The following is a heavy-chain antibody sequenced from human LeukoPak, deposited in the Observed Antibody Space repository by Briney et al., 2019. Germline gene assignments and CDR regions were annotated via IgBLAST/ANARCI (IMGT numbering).Heavy chain of an antibody. CDR1: GFSVTTYH. CDR3: ARDGLYSNGYSYFDY. D-gene: IGHD3-22*01. V-gene: IGHV4-4*07. CDR2: VHASGTT. Sequence: SETQSLTCSVSGFSVTTYHWSWIRQPAGKGLEWIGRVHASGTTNYNPSPESRVTMSVDTSKNQLSLMLTSVTAADTAVYYCARDGLYSNGYSYFDYWGQGTLVAVSS. J-gene: IGHJ4*02.